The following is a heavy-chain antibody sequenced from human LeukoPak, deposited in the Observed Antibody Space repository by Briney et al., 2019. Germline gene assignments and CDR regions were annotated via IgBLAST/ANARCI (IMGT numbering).Heavy chain of an antibody. CDR1: GFTFSSYA. D-gene: IGHD6-13*01. Sequence: GGSMRLSWAASGFTFSSYAMHWVRQAPGKGLEWVAVISYDGSNKYYADSVKGRFTISRDNSKNTVYLQMNRLRAEDTAVYYCTIEREIAAAGMVVDAFDIWGQGTMVTVSS. V-gene: IGHV3-30-3*01. J-gene: IGHJ3*02. CDR3: TIEREIAAAGMVVDAFDI. CDR2: ISYDGSNK.